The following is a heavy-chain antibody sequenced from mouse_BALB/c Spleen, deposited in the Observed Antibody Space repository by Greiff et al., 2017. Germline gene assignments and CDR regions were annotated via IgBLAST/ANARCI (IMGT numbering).Heavy chain of an antibody. CDR2: IRNKANGYTT. CDR1: GFTFTDYY. Sequence: EVQRVESGGGLVQPGGSLRLSCATSGFTFTDYYMSWVRQPPGKALEWLGFIRNKANGYTTEYSASVKGRFTISRDNSQSILYLQMNTLRAEDSATYYCARGQLPFAYWGQGTLVTVSA. CDR3: ARGQLPFAY. J-gene: IGHJ3*01. V-gene: IGHV7-3*02. D-gene: IGHD3-1*01.